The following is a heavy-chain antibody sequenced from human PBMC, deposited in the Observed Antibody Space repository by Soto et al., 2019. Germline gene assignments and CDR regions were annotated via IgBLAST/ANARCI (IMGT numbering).Heavy chain of an antibody. Sequence: QVQLVQSGAEVKKPGSSVKVSCKASGGTFSSYAISWVRQAPGQGLEWMGGIIPIFGTANYAQKFQGRVWIPADESASTAYRGRSSLRSEDTAVYCCARASSAYGVRDGMDVWGQGTTVTVSS. CDR2: IIPIFGTA. D-gene: IGHD3-16*01. V-gene: IGHV1-69*12. CDR1: GGTFSSYA. J-gene: IGHJ6*02. CDR3: ARASSAYGVRDGMDV.